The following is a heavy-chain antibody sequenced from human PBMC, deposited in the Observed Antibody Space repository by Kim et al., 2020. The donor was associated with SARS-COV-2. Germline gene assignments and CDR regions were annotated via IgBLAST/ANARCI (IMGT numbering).Heavy chain of an antibody. CDR1: GFTFSSYA. D-gene: IGHD1-26*01. V-gene: IGHV3-30-3*01. Sequence: GGSLRLSCAASGFTFSSYAMHWVRQAPGKGLEWVAVISYDGSNKYYADSVKGRFTISRDNSKNTLYLQMNSLRAEDTAVYYCARDWDMDVWGQGTTVTVS. CDR2: ISYDGSNK. J-gene: IGHJ6*02. CDR3: ARDWDMDV.